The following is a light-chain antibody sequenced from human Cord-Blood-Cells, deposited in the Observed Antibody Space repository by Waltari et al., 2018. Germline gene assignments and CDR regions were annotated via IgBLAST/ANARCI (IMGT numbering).Light chain of an antibody. CDR3: QQRSNWPPWT. J-gene: IGKJ1*01. Sequence: EIVLTQSPATPSLSPGDRATLSCRASQSVSSYLAWYQQKPGQAPRLLIYDASNRATGIPARFSGSGSGTDFTLTISSLEPEDFAVYYCQQRSNWPPWTFGQGTKVEIK. CDR1: QSVSSY. CDR2: DAS. V-gene: IGKV3-11*01.